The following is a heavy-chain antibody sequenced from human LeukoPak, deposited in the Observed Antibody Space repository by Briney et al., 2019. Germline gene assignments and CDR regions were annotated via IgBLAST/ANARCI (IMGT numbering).Heavy chain of an antibody. Sequence: TGGSLRLSCAASGFTFSSYAMHWVRQAPGKGLEWVAVISYDGSNKYYADSVKGRFTISRDNSKNTLYLQMNSLRAEDTAVYYCARTYYDSSGHPYYFDYWGQGTLVTVSS. J-gene: IGHJ4*02. V-gene: IGHV3-30*04. CDR1: GFTFSSYA. D-gene: IGHD3-22*01. CDR2: ISYDGSNK. CDR3: ARTYYDSSGHPYYFDY.